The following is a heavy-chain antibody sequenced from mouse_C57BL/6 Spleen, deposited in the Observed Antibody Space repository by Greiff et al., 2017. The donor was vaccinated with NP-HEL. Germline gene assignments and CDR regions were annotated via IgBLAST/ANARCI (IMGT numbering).Heavy chain of an antibody. Sequence: EVHLVESGGGLVKPGASLKLSCAASGFTFSDYGMHWVRQAPEKGLEWVAYISSGSSTIYYADTVKGRFTISRDNAKNTLFLQMTSLRSEDTAMYYCARSYGKGLPFAYWGQGTLVTVSA. CDR1: GFTFSDYG. CDR2: ISSGSSTI. V-gene: IGHV5-17*01. CDR3: ARSYGKGLPFAY. J-gene: IGHJ3*01. D-gene: IGHD1-1*01.